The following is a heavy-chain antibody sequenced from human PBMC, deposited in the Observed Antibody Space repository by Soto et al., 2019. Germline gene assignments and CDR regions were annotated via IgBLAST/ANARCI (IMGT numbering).Heavy chain of an antibody. Sequence: SETLSLTCTVSGGSISSGDCYWSWIRQPPGKGLEWIGYIYYSGSTYYNPSLKSRVTISVDTSKNQFSLKLSSVTAADTAVYYCARERDGYSYGDAFDIWGQGTMVTVSS. CDR2: IYYSGST. J-gene: IGHJ3*02. CDR3: ARERDGYSYGDAFDI. V-gene: IGHV4-30-4*01. D-gene: IGHD5-18*01. CDR1: GGSISSGDCY.